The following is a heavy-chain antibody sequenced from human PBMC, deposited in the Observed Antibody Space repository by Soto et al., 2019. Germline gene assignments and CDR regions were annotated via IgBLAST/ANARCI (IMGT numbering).Heavy chain of an antibody. Sequence: AGSLRLSCAASGFTFGSYAMSWVRQAPGKGLEWVSDISGSGGSTYYADSVKGRFTVSRDNSKNTLYLQMNSLRAEDTARYYCAKDLRQYRSGRYDSWGQGTLVTVYS. D-gene: IGHD6-19*01. V-gene: IGHV3-23*01. CDR2: ISGSGGST. CDR1: GFTFGSYA. CDR3: AKDLRQYRSGRYDS. J-gene: IGHJ5*01.